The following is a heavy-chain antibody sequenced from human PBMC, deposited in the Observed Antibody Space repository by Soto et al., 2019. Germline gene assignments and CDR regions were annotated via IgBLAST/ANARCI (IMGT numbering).Heavy chain of an antibody. CDR2: ISGRGGST. J-gene: IGHJ4*02. CDR1: GFTFSSYA. Sequence: EVQLLESGGGLVQPGGSLRLSCAASGFTFSSYAMSWVRQAPGKGLEWVSAISGRGGSTYYADSGKGRFTISRDNSKHTLYLQMNSLRAEDTAVYYCAKENGYSSSWFEFDYWGQGTLVTVSS. V-gene: IGHV3-23*01. D-gene: IGHD6-13*01. CDR3: AKENGYSSSWFEFDY.